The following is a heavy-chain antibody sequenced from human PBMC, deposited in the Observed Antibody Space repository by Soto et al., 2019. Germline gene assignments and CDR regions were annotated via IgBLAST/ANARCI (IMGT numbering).Heavy chain of an antibody. CDR1: GFTFSSYG. CDR2: IWYDGSNK. J-gene: IGHJ3*02. CDR3: ARDQFDWLFTIGDGDAFDI. V-gene: IGHV3-33*01. D-gene: IGHD3-9*01. Sequence: GGSLRLSCAASGFTFSSYGMHWVRQAPGKGLEWVAVIWYDGSNKYYADSVKGRFTISRDNSKNTLYLQMNSLRAEDTAVYYCARDQFDWLFTIGDGDAFDIWGQGTMVTVSS.